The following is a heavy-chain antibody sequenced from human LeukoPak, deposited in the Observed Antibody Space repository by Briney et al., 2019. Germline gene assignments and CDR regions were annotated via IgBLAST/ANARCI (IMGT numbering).Heavy chain of an antibody. CDR2: ISGSSSYI. CDR3: ARGQSYGWFDP. D-gene: IGHD5-18*01. CDR1: GLTFITYT. Sequence: PGGSLDPSFAASGLTFITYTMNGSRRAPGKGLNWVSSISGSSSYIYYADSVKGRFTISRDSAQNSLYLQVNSLRAEDTAVYYCARGQSYGWFDPWGQGTLVTVSS. V-gene: IGHV3-21*01. J-gene: IGHJ5*02.